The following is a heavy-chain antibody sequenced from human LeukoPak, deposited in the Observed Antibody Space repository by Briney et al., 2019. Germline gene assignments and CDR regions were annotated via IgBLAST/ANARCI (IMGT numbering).Heavy chain of an antibody. CDR3: AREDGYNFRNFLDY. V-gene: IGHV4-39*07. Sequence: PSETLSLTCTVSGGSISSGGYYWSWIRQPPGKGLEWIGEINHSGSTNYNPSLKSRVTISVDTSKNQFSLKLSSVTAADTAVYYCAREDGYNFRNFLDYWGQGTLVTVSS. CDR1: GGSISSGGYY. D-gene: IGHD5-24*01. CDR2: INHSGST. J-gene: IGHJ4*02.